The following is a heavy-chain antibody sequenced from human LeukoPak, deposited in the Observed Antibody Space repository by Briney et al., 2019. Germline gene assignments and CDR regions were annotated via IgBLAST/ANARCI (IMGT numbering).Heavy chain of an antibody. CDR2: ISSSSSYI. CDR1: GFTFSDYT. V-gene: IGHV3-21*01. J-gene: IGHJ6*03. CDR3: VRGEYSYGPLDYYKYMYF. D-gene: IGHD5-18*01. Sequence: PRGSLRLFCAASGFTFSDYTMNWVRQAPGKGLEWVSSISSSSSYIYYADSVKGRFTISRDNAKNSLSLQMKSLRAEDTAVYYCVRGEYSYGPLDYYKYMYFWGKAGTLTVSS.